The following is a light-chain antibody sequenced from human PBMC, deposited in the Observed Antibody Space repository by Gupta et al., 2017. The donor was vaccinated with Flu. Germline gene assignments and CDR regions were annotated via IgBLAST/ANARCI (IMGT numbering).Light chain of an antibody. V-gene: IGKV1-39*01. CDR1: QSISSY. J-gene: IGKJ2*01. CDR3: QQSYITPHT. Sequence: GYRVNITCRASQSISSYLNWYQQKPGKAPKLLIYAASTFQSGVPSRFSGSGSGTDFTLTISSLQPEDFATYYCQQSYITPHTFGQGTKLEIK. CDR2: AAS.